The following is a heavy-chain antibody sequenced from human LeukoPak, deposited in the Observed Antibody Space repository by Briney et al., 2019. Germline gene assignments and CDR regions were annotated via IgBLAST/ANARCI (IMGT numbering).Heavy chain of an antibody. CDR1: GGSISSFY. D-gene: IGHD3-3*01. V-gene: IGHV4-59*12. Sequence: SETLSLTCTVSGGSISSFYWSWFYWSWIRQPPGKGLEWIGYIYFSGSTNYNPSLKSRVTISVDTSKNQFSLKLSSVTAADTAVYYCARGLSITIFGVARNFDYWGQGTLVTVSS. CDR2: IYFSGST. J-gene: IGHJ4*02. CDR3: ARGLSITIFGVARNFDY.